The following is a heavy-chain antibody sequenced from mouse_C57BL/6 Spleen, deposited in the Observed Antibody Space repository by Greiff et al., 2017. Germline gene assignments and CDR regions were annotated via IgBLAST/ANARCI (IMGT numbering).Heavy chain of an antibody. J-gene: IGHJ4*01. CDR2: IDPSDSYT. CDR3: AGIYYDYDGVYAMDY. Sequence: QVQLQQPGAELVMPGASVKLSCKASGYTFTSYWMHWVKQRPGQGLEWIGEIDPSDSYTNYNQKFKGKSTLTVEKSSSTAYMQLSSMTSEDSAVYYCAGIYYDYDGVYAMDYWCQGTSVTVSS. V-gene: IGHV1-69*01. D-gene: IGHD2-4*01. CDR1: GYTFTSYW.